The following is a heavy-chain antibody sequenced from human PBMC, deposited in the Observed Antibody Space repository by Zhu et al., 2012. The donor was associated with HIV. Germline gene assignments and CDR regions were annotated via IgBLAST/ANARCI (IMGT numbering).Heavy chain of an antibody. J-gene: IGHJ4*02. D-gene: IGHD3-10*01. CDR1: GYSIRSGYY. V-gene: IGHV4-38-2*02. CDR3: SREYYGSGSYQVSY. Sequence: QVQLQEPGPGLVKASETLSLTCGVSGYSIRSGYYWGWIRQPPGKGLEWIGSIYHRGTIYYNPSLKSRVTLSMDTSKNQFSLKLSSVTAADTAVYYCSREYYGSGSYQVSYWGQGTRVIVAS. CDR2: IYHRGTI.